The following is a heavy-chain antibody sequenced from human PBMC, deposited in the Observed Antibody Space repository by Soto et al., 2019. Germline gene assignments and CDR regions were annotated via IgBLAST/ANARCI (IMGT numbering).Heavy chain of an antibody. V-gene: IGHV3-33*01. CDR2: IRYDGSNK. CDR1: GFTFSSYG. D-gene: IGHD3-22*01. Sequence: GGSLRLSCAASGFTFSSYGMHWVRQAPGKGLEWVADIRYDGSNKYYADSVKGRFTISRDNSKNTLYLQMNSLRAEDTAVYYCARDQGYYDSSGYPAMRSGMDVWGQGTTVTVSS. J-gene: IGHJ6*02. CDR3: ARDQGYYDSSGYPAMRSGMDV.